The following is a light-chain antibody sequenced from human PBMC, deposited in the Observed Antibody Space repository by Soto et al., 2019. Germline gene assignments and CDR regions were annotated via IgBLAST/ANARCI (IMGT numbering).Light chain of an antibody. Sequence: EIVLTQSPATLSSFPCDRVTLSCRASQSLNSNLAWYQQKPGQAPRLLIDGASDRATGIPDRFSGSGYGTEFTLSISKVEPEDFAVYYCQQYGRPPRATFGQGTRLEIK. CDR2: GAS. CDR1: QSLNSN. J-gene: IGKJ5*01. V-gene: IGKV3-20*01. CDR3: QQYGRPPRAT.